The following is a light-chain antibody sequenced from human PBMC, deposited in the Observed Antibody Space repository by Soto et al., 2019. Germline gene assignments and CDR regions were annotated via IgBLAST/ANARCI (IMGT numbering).Light chain of an antibody. V-gene: IGLV2-14*01. CDR1: SSDVGGYNY. Sequence: QSALTQPASVFGSPGQSITISCTGTSSDVGGYNYVSWYQQHPGKAPKVMIYDVSNRPSGVSNRFSASKSGNTASLTISGLQAEDEADYYCSSYTSSTTYVFGTGTKVTVL. CDR3: SSYTSSTTYV. CDR2: DVS. J-gene: IGLJ1*01.